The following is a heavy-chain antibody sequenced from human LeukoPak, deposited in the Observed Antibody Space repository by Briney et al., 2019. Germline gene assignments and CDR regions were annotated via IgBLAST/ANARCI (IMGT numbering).Heavy chain of an antibody. D-gene: IGHD3-9*01. CDR3: AKSCLDTYYDTLTGSDY. CDR1: GFTFSNYG. Sequence: GGSLRLSCAASGFTFSNYGRHWVRQAPGKGLEWLAIISYDGSNKYYADSVKGRFTISRDNSKNTLYLQMNSLRAEDTAVYYCAKSCLDTYYDTLTGSDYWGQGTLVTVSS. J-gene: IGHJ4*02. CDR2: ISYDGSNK. V-gene: IGHV3-30*18.